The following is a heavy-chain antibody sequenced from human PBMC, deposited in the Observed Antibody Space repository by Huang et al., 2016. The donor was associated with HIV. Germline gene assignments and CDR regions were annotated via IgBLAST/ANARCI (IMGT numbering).Heavy chain of an antibody. J-gene: IGHJ4*02. D-gene: IGHD4-17*01. CDR3: ARGQLGSYGDYDVLY. CDR2: ISPRFGTP. Sequence: QVQLVQSGAEVKTPGSSVKVSCKASGGTFSKYAISWVRQAPGQGLEWMGGISPRFGTPNYARKVQGRVTITADDSTSTTYVEVSSLRSEDTALYYCARGQLGSYGDYDVLYWGQGTLVTVSS. CDR1: GGTFSKYA. V-gene: IGHV1-69*13.